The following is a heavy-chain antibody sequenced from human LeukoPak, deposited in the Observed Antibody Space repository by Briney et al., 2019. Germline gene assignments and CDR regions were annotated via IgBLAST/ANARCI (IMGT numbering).Heavy chain of an antibody. J-gene: IGHJ4*02. D-gene: IGHD2-2*01. V-gene: IGHV3-23*01. Sequence: GGSLRLSCAASEFTFSSYAMSWVRQAPGKGLQWVSAIGGGGTTHYADSVKGRFTISRDNSKNTLYLQMNSLRAEDTAVYYCAKGYCSSTTCSLDYWGQGTLVSVSS. CDR3: AKGYCSSTTCSLDY. CDR1: EFTFSSYA. CDR2: IGGGGTT.